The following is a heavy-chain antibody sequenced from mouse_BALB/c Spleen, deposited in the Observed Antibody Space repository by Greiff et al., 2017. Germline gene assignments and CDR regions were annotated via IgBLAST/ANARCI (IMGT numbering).Heavy chain of an antibody. CDR2: FYPGDGDT. CDR1: GYTFTSYW. Sequence: QVQLQQSGAELARPGASVKLSCKASGYTFTSYWIQWIKQRPGQGLEWIGAFYPGDGDTRYTQKFKGKATLTADKSSSTAYMQLSSLASEDSAVYYCARGRGNFDTMDYWGQGTSVTVSS. D-gene: IGHD2-1*01. V-gene: IGHV1-87*01. CDR3: ARGRGNFDTMDY. J-gene: IGHJ4*01.